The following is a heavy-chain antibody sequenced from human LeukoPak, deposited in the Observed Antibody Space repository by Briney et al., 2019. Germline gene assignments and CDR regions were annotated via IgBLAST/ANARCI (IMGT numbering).Heavy chain of an antibody. CDR2: INAGNGNT. D-gene: IGHD2-15*01. CDR3: AGVVAATAAWFDP. CDR1: GYTFTSYA. Sequence: ASVKVSCKASGYTFTSYAMHWMRQAPGQRLEWMGWINAGNGNTKYSQKFQGRVTITRDTSASTAYMELSSLRSEDTAVYYCAGVVAATAAWFDPWGQGTLVTVSS. V-gene: IGHV1-3*01. J-gene: IGHJ5*02.